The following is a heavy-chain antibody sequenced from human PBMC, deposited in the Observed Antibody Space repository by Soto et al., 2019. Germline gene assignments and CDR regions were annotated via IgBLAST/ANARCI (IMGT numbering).Heavy chain of an antibody. CDR1: GFGFSSYA. CDR3: AKVEDNTGWAVVDS. D-gene: IGHD6-19*01. J-gene: IGHJ4*02. CDR2: TPATDDDT. V-gene: IGHV3-23*01. Sequence: EVQLLESGGGMVQPGGSLRVSCVASGFGFSSYAISWVRQSPGKGLEWVSTTPATDDDTSYALSVTGRFIVSRDNSKNTLSLLMRSLRAEDTALYYCAKVEDNTGWAVVDSWVQGTLVTVS.